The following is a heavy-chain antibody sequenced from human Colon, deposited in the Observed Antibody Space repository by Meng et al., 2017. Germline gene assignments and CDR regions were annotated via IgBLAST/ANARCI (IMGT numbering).Heavy chain of an antibody. CDR3: ARVKLSYCTTTSCYFFDP. V-gene: IGHV4-30-4*01. CDR1: GDSINSDTYY. D-gene: IGHD2-2*01. Sequence: LRLSCTVSGDSINSDTYYWSWIRQLPGGGLEWIGYLFYTGSTYYSPSFRGRVSMSVDTSKTQFSLTLTSATAADTAVYYCARVKLSYCTTTSCYFFDPWGRGTLVTVSS. J-gene: IGHJ5*02. CDR2: LFYTGST.